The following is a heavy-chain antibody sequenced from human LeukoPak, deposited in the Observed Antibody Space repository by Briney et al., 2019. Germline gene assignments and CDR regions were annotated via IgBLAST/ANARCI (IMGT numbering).Heavy chain of an antibody. Sequence: SETLSLTCTVSGGSISSSSYYWGWIRQPPEKGLEWIGSIYYSGSTYYNPSLKSRVTISVDTSKNQISLKLSSVTAADTAVYYCARIIPHYYYYMDVWGKGTTVTISS. CDR2: IYYSGST. V-gene: IGHV4-39*01. CDR1: GGSISSSSYY. CDR3: ARIIPHYYYYMDV. J-gene: IGHJ6*03.